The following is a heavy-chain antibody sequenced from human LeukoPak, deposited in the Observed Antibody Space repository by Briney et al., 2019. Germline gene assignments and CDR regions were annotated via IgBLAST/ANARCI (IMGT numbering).Heavy chain of an antibody. CDR2: TTGSGATT. CDR3: ARSWYFDL. J-gene: IGHJ2*01. V-gene: IGHV3-23*01. Sequence: PGGSLRLSCAASGFTFSSYVVTWVRQAPGKGLEWVTTTTGSGATTDYADSVKGRFTISRDNSKNTLSLQMNSLRAEDTAVNYCARSWYFDLWGRGTLVTVSS. CDR1: GFTFSSYV.